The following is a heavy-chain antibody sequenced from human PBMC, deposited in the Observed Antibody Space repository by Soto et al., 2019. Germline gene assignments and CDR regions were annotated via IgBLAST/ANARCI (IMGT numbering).Heavy chain of an antibody. CDR3: TTKNNDFWSGYYTDGFDY. V-gene: IGHV3-15*01. CDR1: GFTFSNAW. J-gene: IGHJ4*02. CDR2: IKSKTDGGTT. Sequence: EVQLVESGGGLVKPGGSLRLSCAASGFTFSNAWMSWVRQAPGKGLEWVGRIKSKTDGGTTDYAAPVIGRFTISRDDSKNTLYLQMNSLKTEDTAVYYCTTKNNDFWSGYYTDGFDYWGQGTLVTVSS. D-gene: IGHD3-3*01.